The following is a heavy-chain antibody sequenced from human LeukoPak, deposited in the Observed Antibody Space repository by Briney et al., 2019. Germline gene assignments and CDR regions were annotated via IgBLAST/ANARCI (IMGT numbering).Heavy chain of an antibody. CDR3: ARETGYSYEYYFDY. CDR2: ISSNGGST. CDR1: GFIFSSYA. V-gene: IGHV3-64*01. J-gene: IGHJ4*02. D-gene: IGHD5-18*01. Sequence: GGSLRLSCAASGFIFSSYAMHWVRQAPGKGLEYVSAISSNGGSTYYANSVKGRFTISRDNSKNTLYLQMGSLRAEDMAVYYCARETGYSYEYYFDYWGQGTLVTVSS.